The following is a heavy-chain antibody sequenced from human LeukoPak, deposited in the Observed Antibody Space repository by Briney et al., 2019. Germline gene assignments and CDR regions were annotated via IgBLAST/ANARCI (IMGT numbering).Heavy chain of an antibody. D-gene: IGHD2-15*01. CDR3: AKVNCSGGTCYYFDH. J-gene: IGHJ4*02. CDR1: GFTLSGPA. V-gene: IGHV3-23*01. CDR2: ISGSGNTI. Sequence: PGGSLSLSCAASGFTLSGPAMRWVRQAPGKGLEWVSAISGSGNTIYYADSVKGRFTISRDNSRNTVYLQMNSLRADDTAVYYCAKVNCSGGTCYYFDHWGRGTQVTVSS.